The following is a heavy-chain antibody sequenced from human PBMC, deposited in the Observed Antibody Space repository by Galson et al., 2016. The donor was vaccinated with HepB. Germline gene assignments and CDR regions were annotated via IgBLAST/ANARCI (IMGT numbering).Heavy chain of an antibody. V-gene: IGHV3-23*01. CDR3: AKERVAAAGVGYGMDV. Sequence: SLRLSCAASEFIFSTNAMNWVRQAPGKGLEWVSGIRGNNDDTYYADSVKGRFTISRDKSKNTLLLQMNSLRAEDSAVYYCAKERVAAAGVGYGMDVWGQGTTVTVSS. CDR2: IRGNNDDT. CDR1: EFIFSTNA. D-gene: IGHD6-13*01. J-gene: IGHJ6*02.